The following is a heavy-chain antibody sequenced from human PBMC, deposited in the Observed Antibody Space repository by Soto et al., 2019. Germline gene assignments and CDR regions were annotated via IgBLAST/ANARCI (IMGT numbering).Heavy chain of an antibody. J-gene: IGHJ6*03. V-gene: IGHV5-51*01. CDR2: IYPGDSDT. CDR1: GYSFSSYW. CDR3: ARLPQYDYSLLLLLDYWYYMDV. Sequence: PGESLKISCKGSGYSFSSYWIGWVRQTPGEGLEWMGAIYPGDSDTRYSPSFQGQVTISADRSISTAYLQWSSLKASDTAMYYCARLPQYDYSLLLLLDYWYYMDVWGKGTTVTVSS. D-gene: IGHD4-4*01.